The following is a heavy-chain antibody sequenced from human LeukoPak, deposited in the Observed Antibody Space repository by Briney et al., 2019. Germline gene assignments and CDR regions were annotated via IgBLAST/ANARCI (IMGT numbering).Heavy chain of an antibody. Sequence: GESLRLSCAASGFTLSSYSVNWVRQAPGKGLEWVSIISRDSRTIIYADSVKGRFTISRDNARNSLYLQMNSLRAEDTAVYFCAASPPGGPFDYWGQGALVSVSS. D-gene: IGHD3-16*01. J-gene: IGHJ4*02. CDR1: GFTLSSYS. V-gene: IGHV3-21*01. CDR2: ISRDSRTI. CDR3: AASPPGGPFDY.